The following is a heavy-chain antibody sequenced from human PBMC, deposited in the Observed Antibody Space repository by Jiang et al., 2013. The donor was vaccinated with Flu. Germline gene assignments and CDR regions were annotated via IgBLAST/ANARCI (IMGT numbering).Heavy chain of an antibody. D-gene: IGHD3-16*01. Sequence: SGLVKPSQTLSLTCAVSGGSISSGGYSWSWIRQPPGKGLEWIGYIYHSGSTYYNPSLKSRVTISVDRSKNQFSLKLSSVTAADTAVYYCACSVWGSYSDTYQFDYWGQGTLVTVSS. CDR1: GGSISSGGYS. J-gene: IGHJ4*02. V-gene: IGHV4-30-2*01. CDR2: IYHSGST. CDR3: ACSVWGSYSDTYQFDY.